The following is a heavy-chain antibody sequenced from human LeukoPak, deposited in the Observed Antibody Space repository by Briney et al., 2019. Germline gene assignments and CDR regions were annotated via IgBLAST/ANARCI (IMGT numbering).Heavy chain of an antibody. J-gene: IGHJ6*02. V-gene: IGHV3-7*01. D-gene: IGHD3-10*01. CDR3: ARNSFAELFLLGSAYGMDV. CDR1: PFTSSGHW. CDR2: IEEDGSEK. Sequence: GGSLRLSCAASPFTSSGHWMSWVRQAPGKGLEWVANIEEDGSEKYYVDSVKGRFSISRDNAKDLLYLQINSLRVEDTAVYYCARNSFAELFLLGSAYGMDVWGQGTTVTVSS.